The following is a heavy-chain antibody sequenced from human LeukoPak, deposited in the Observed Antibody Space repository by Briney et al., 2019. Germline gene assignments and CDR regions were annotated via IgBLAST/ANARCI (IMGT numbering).Heavy chain of an antibody. CDR3: AGLGDSSGYNDAFDI. CDR2: ITPYNANT. CDR1: GYTYISYG. J-gene: IGHJ3*02. Sequence: ASVKVSCKPSGYTYISYGIGWVRQAPGQRPEYVGWITPYNANTNLAQKFQGRVTMTADTSTSTVCMELRSLRPDDTAVYYCAGLGDSSGYNDAFDIWGQGTMVTVSS. V-gene: IGHV1-18*01. D-gene: IGHD3-22*01.